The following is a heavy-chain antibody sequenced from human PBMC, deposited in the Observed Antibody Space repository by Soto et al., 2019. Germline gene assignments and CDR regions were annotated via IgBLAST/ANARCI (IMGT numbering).Heavy chain of an antibody. V-gene: IGHV1-18*01. J-gene: IGHJ4*02. CDR3: AKGGWLHTSNTPYYFDY. CDR2: ISAYNGNT. D-gene: IGHD5-12*01. CDR1: GYTLTSYG. Sequence: ASVKVSCKASGYTLTSYGISWVRQAPGQGLEWMGWISAYNGNTNYAQKLQGRVTMTTDTSTSTAYMELRSLRSDDTAVYYCAKGGWLHTSNTPYYFDYWGQGTLVTVSS.